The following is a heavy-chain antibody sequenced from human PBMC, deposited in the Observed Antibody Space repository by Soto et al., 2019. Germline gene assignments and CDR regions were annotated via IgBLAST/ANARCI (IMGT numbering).Heavy chain of an antibody. D-gene: IGHD1-26*01. CDR3: ISGGNSIWGDSYYGMNV. V-gene: IGHV5-51*01. CDR1: GYSLTSYW. J-gene: IGHJ6*02. Sequence: GESPKISSKGSGYSLTSYWIGWVRQMRGKVLEWRGIIHPGDSDTRYSQSFQGRVTITADESTSTAYMELSGLRSEDTAVYYCISGGNSIWGDSYYGMNVGRLGTTDTVSS. CDR2: IHPGDSDT.